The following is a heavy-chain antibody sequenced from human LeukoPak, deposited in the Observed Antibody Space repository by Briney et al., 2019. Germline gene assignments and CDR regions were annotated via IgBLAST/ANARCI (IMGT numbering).Heavy chain of an antibody. Sequence: ASVKVSCKASGYTFTSYDINWVRQATGQGFEWMGWMNPNSGNTGYAQKFQGRVTITRNTSISTAYMELSSLRSEDTAVYYCARGFSQRTSQILRFLEWLSYPYYFDYWGQGTLVTVSS. D-gene: IGHD3-3*01. CDR3: ARGFSQRTSQILRFLEWLSYPYYFDY. V-gene: IGHV1-8*03. CDR1: GYTFTSYD. CDR2: MNPNSGNT. J-gene: IGHJ4*02.